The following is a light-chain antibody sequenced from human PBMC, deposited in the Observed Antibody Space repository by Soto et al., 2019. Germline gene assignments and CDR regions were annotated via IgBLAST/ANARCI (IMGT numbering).Light chain of an antibody. Sequence: DIQMTKSPATLSSSVGDRVTITCRASQSISSWLAWYQQKPGKAPKLLIYDASSLESGVPSRFSGSGSGTDFTLTISSLQPEDFATYYCQQSYSTPLTFGGGTKVDIK. CDR2: DAS. V-gene: IGKV1-5*01. CDR3: QQSYSTPLT. J-gene: IGKJ4*01. CDR1: QSISSW.